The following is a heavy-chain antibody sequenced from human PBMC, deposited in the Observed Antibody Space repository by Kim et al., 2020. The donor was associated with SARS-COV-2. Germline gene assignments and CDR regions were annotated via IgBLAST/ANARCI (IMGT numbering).Heavy chain of an antibody. CDR2: T. J-gene: IGHJ6*02. CDR3: ARDARHLGMDV. V-gene: IGHV1-2*05. Sequence: TNYAQKFQGRVTMTRDTSISTAYMELSRLRSDDTVVYYCARDARHLGMDVWGQGTTVTVSS.